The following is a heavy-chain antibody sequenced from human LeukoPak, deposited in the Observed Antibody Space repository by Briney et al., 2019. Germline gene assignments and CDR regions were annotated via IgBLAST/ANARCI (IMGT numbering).Heavy chain of an antibody. Sequence: QPGRSLRLSCAASGFTFSSYGMHWVRQAPGKGLEWVAVISYDGSNKYYADSVKGRFTISRDNSKNTLYLQMNSLRAEDTAVYYCASGILDYWGQGTLVTVSS. CDR2: ISYDGSNK. CDR3: ASGILDY. D-gene: IGHD5-18*01. V-gene: IGHV3-30*03. CDR1: GFTFSSYG. J-gene: IGHJ4*02.